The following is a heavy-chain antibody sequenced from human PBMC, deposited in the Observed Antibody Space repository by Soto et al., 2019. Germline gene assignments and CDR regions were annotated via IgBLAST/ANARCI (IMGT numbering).Heavy chain of an antibody. J-gene: IGHJ4*02. CDR3: ARVDYYDTSGYYGY. D-gene: IGHD3-22*01. CDR2: ISGYNGNT. CDR1: GYTFTIYG. Sequence: QVQLVQSGAEVKKPGASVKVSCKASGYTFTIYGISWVRQAPGQGLEWMGRISGYNGNTDYAQNLQDRVTLTTDASTSSVYMELRSLRSDDTAVYYCARVDYYDTSGYYGYWGQGTLIIVSS. V-gene: IGHV1-18*04.